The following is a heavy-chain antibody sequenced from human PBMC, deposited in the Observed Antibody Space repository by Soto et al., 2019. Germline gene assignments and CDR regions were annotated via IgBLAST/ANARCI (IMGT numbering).Heavy chain of an antibody. J-gene: IGHJ5*02. D-gene: IGHD3-9*01. V-gene: IGHV4-31*03. CDR3: ASMIGVYDILPGYTQGNWFAP. CDR2: IYYSGST. CDR1: GGSISSGGYY. Sequence: PSETLSLTCTVSGGSISSGGYYWSWIRQHPGKGLEWIGYIYYSGSTYYNPSLKSRVTISVDTSKNQFSLKLSSVTAADTAVYYCASMIGVYDILPGYTQGNWFAPWGQGTRFTVSS.